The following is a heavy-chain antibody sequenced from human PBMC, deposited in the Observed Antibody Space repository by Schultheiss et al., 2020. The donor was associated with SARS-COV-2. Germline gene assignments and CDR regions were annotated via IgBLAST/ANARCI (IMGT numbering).Heavy chain of an antibody. V-gene: IGHV4-59*10. D-gene: IGHD3-22*01. J-gene: IGHJ4*02. CDR3: ARARTIDSSGYLWEREFDY. Sequence: SETLSLTCAVYGGSFSGYYWSWIRQPAGKGLEWIGRIYTSGSTNYNPSLKSRVTISVDTSKNQFSLKLSSVTAADTAVYYCARARTIDSSGYLWEREFDYWGQGTLVTVSS. CDR2: IYTSGST. CDR1: GGSFSGYY.